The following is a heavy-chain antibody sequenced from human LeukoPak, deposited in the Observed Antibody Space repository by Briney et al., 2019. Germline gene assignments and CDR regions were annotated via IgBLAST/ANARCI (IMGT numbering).Heavy chain of an antibody. V-gene: IGHV3-15*01. CDR2: IKSKSDGGAT. CDR1: GFTFSYPW. CDR3: YTVLVWGGYDAKETDK. Sequence: KAGGSLRLSCVAPGFTFSYPWMNWVRQAPAKGLEWVGRIKSKSDGGATDYTAPVKGRFTISRDDSENTLYLHMNSLGTEDTGVYYCYTVLVWGGYDAKETDKWGQGTLVTVSS. D-gene: IGHD5-12*01. J-gene: IGHJ4*02.